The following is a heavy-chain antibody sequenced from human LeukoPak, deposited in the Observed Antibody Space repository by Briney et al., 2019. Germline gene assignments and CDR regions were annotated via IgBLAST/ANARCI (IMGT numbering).Heavy chain of an antibody. CDR3: ARDGDYLLLSARYSMDV. Sequence: GASVKVSCKASGYTFTAYYMHWVRQAPGQGLDWMGWINPNSGDTKYAQKFQGRVTLTRDTSINTVYLELSSLRPDDTAVYYCARDGDYLLLSARYSMDVWGKGSTVTVSS. J-gene: IGHJ6*03. V-gene: IGHV1-2*02. CDR1: GYTFTAYY. D-gene: IGHD4-11*01. CDR2: INPNSGDT.